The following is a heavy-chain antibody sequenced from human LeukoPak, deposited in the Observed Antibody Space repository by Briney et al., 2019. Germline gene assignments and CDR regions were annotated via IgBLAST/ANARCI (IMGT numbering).Heavy chain of an antibody. CDR2: ISAKNGNT. CDR3: ARDTEWEKNPDYFDY. D-gene: IGHD1-26*01. J-gene: IGHJ4*02. CDR1: GYTFTSYG. Sequence: GASVKVSCKASGYTFTSYGISWVRQAPGQGLEWMGWISAKNGNTNYAQKVQGRVTMTTDTSTSTAYMELRSLRSDDTAVYYCARDTEWEKNPDYFDYWDQGTLVTVSS. V-gene: IGHV1-18*01.